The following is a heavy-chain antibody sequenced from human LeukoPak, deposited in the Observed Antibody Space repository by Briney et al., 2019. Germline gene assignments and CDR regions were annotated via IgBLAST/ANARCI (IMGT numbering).Heavy chain of an antibody. CDR1: GGSISSYY. J-gene: IGHJ4*02. V-gene: IGHV4-59*01. CDR2: IYYSGST. Sequence: SETLSLTCTVSGGSISSYYWSWIRQPPGKGLEWIGYIYYSGSTNYNPSPKSRVTISVDTSKNQFSLKLSSVTAADTAVYYCARHDYSNYYLYYFDYWGQGTLVTVSS. D-gene: IGHD4-11*01. CDR3: ARHDYSNYYLYYFDY.